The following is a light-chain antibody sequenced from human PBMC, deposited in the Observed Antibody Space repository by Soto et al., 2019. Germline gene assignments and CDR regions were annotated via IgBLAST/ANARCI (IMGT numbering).Light chain of an antibody. CDR1: QSISSW. J-gene: IGKJ5*01. CDR2: KAS. CDR3: QQYSTYPIT. Sequence: DIHMTHSPSTLSASVLYRVTITFLASQSISSWLAWYQQKPGKAPKLLIYKASNLESGLPSRFTGSGSGTEFTLTISSLQSDDFATYYCQQYSTYPITFGQGTRLEIK. V-gene: IGKV1-5*03.